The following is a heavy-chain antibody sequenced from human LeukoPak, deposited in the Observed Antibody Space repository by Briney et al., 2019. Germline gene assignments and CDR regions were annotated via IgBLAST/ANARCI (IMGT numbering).Heavy chain of an antibody. CDR2: VHYSGTT. J-gene: IGHJ4*02. Sequence: SETLSLTCTVSDGSITNYDWSWVRQPPGKGLEFIGHVHYSGTTNYNPSLRSRVTISIDTPKKHFFLKLKSVTAADTAVYYCATGYGDFRVEGRYFYSWGQGTLVTVSS. D-gene: IGHD4-17*01. CDR1: DGSITNYD. CDR3: ATGYGDFRVEGRYFYS. V-gene: IGHV4-59*01.